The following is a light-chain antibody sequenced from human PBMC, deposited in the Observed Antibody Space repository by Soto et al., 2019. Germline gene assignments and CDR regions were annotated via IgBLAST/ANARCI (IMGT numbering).Light chain of an antibody. V-gene: IGLV2-14*01. Sequence: QSALTQPASVSGSPGQSITISCIGTSGDVGGYNYVSWYQQHPGKAPRLMIYEVSNRPSGISSRFSASKSGNTASLTISGLQAEDEAYYYCSSYTRSDTFPYVFGSGTKLTVL. CDR2: EVS. CDR3: SSYTRSDTFPYV. CDR1: SGDVGGYNY. J-gene: IGLJ1*01.